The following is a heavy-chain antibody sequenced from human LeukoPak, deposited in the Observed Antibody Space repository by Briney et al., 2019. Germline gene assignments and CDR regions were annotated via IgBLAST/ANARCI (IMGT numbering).Heavy chain of an antibody. CDR2: ISGSGGST. V-gene: IGHV3-23*01. CDR1: GFNFNSYV. J-gene: IGHJ4*02. D-gene: IGHD6-6*01. CDR3: ANANMAAPRRYYFDY. Sequence: GGSLRLSCDASGFNFNSYVMSWVRQAPGKGLKWVSSISGSGGSTYYADSVKGRFTMSRDNSKNTLFLQMNSLRAEDTATYYCANANMAAPRRYYFDYWGQGTLVTVSS.